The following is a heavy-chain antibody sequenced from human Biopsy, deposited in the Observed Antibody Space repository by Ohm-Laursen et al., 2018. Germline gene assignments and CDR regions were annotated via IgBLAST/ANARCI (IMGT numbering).Heavy chain of an antibody. Sequence: TQTLTPTCSFSGFSLSSTGMRISWVRQPPGKALECLGRIAWDDDKFYSPSLETRLSLSKDTTTNQVVLTLTDVDPEDTATYYCARTRAHNFGALEFWGQGILVTVSS. CDR2: IAWDDDK. V-gene: IGHV2-70*04. J-gene: IGHJ4*01. D-gene: IGHD1-1*01. CDR1: GFSLSSTGMR. CDR3: ARTRAHNFGALEF.